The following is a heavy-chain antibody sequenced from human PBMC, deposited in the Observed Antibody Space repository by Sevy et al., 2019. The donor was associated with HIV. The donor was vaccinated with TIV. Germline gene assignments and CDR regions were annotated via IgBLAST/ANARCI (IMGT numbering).Heavy chain of an antibody. J-gene: IGHJ4*02. V-gene: IGHV3-7*01. CDR1: GFNINTYW. Sequence: GGSLRLSCAASGFNINTYWMNWVRHAPGKGLEWVANIKYDGSEIYYVDSVRGRFTISKDNARNLVYLQMNSLRAEDTALYYCVRAIVIEGSFWGQGTLVTVSS. D-gene: IGHD2-2*01. CDR3: VRAIVIEGSF. CDR2: IKYDGSEI.